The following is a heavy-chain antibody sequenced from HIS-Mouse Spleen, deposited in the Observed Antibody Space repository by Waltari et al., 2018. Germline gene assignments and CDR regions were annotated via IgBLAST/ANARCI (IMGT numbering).Heavy chain of an antibody. J-gene: IGHJ2*01. CDR3: AREIPYSSSWYDWYFDL. CDR2: IYYSGST. Sequence: QLQLQESGPGLVKPSETLSLTCTVSGGSISSSSYYWGWTRQPPGKGLEWIGSIYYSGSTHNSPALKRRVTISVDPSKNQFSLKLSSVTAADTAVYYCAREIPYSSSWYDWYFDLWGRGTLVTVSS. CDR1: GGSISSSSYY. V-gene: IGHV4-39*07. D-gene: IGHD6-13*01.